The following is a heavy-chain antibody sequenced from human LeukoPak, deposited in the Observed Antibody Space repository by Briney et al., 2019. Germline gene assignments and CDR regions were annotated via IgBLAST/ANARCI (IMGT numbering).Heavy chain of an antibody. J-gene: IGHJ4*02. D-gene: IGHD5-12*01. CDR3: VKPLGYSGYGYSFDY. Sequence: GGSLRLSCAASGFTFSSFATSWVRQAPKKGLENVSAISSNGGSTYYADSVKGRFTISRDNSKNTLYLQMSSLRAEDTAVYYCVKPLGYSGYGYSFDYWGQGTLVTVSS. V-gene: IGHV3-64D*06. CDR1: GFTFSSFA. CDR2: ISSNGGST.